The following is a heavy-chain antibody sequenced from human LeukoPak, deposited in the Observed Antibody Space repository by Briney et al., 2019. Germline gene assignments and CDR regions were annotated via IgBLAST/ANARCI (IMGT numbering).Heavy chain of an antibody. D-gene: IGHD3-22*01. CDR3: ARSDPHDSSGYYLDY. J-gene: IGHJ4*02. CDR2: IYPGDSDT. CDR1: GHSFTSYW. V-gene: IGHV5-51*01. Sequence: GESLKISCKGSGHSFTSYWIGWVRQMPGKGLEWMGIIYPGDSDTRYSPSFQGQVTISADKSISTAYLQWSSLKASDTAMYYCARSDPHDSSGYYLDYWGQGTLVTVSS.